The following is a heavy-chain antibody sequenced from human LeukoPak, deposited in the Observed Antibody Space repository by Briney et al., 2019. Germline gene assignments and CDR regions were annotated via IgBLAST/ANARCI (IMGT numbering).Heavy chain of an antibody. J-gene: IGHJ4*02. CDR2: IYYSGST. CDR1: GGSISSGDYY. V-gene: IGHV4-30-4*01. Sequence: SQTLSLTCTVSGGSISSGDYYWSWIRQPPGTRLEWIGYIYYSGSTYYNPSLTSRVTISVDTSKNQFSLKLSSVTAADTAVYYCARVQDGYFDYWGQGTLVTVSS. CDR3: ARVQDGYFDY.